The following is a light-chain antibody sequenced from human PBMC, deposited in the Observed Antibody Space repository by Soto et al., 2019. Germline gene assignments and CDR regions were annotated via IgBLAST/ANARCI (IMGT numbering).Light chain of an antibody. J-gene: IGKJ1*01. CDR1: QSVLYSSNNKNF. CDR3: QQYFTTPWT. Sequence: DIAMTQSPDSLAVSLGARATIKCKSSQSVLYSSNNKNFLSWYRQRPGQPPKLLIYSASTRESGVPDRFSGSGSGTDFTLTISSLQAEDVALYYCQQYFTTPWTFGPGTKVEIK. CDR2: SAS. V-gene: IGKV4-1*01.